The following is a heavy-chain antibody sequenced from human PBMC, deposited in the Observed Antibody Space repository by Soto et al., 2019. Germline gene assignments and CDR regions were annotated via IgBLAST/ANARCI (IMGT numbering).Heavy chain of an antibody. CDR2: IASRSSAI. D-gene: IGHD2-15*01. CDR1: GFTFSTYS. CDR3: ARCASGGYYNYSAMDV. J-gene: IGHJ6*02. Sequence: EAQLVESGGGLVQPGGSLGLSCAASGFTFSTYSLTWDRQVPGKGLEWVSYIASRSSAIYYAGSVKGRFTIYRDNAKNSLYLQMNSLRDEDTAVYYCARCASGGYYNYSAMDVWGQGTTVTVSS. V-gene: IGHV3-48*02.